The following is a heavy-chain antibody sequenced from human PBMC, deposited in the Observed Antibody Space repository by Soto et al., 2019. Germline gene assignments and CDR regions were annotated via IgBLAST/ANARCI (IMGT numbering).Heavy chain of an antibody. V-gene: IGHV3-21*01. D-gene: IGHD5-12*01. CDR3: ARGRDGYNFAFDI. CDR2: ISSSSSYI. Sequence: KPGGSLRLSCAASGFTFSSYSMNWVRQAPGKGLEWVSSISSSSSYIYYADSVKGRFTISRDNAKNSLYLQMNSLRAEDTAVYYCARGRDGYNFAFDIWGQGTMVTVSS. CDR1: GFTFSSYS. J-gene: IGHJ3*02.